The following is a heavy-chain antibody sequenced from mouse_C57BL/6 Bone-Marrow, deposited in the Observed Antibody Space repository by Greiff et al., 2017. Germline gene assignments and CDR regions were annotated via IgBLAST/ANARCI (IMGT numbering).Heavy chain of an antibody. D-gene: IGHD2-5*01. J-gene: IGHJ1*01. CDR2: IYPGSGST. Sequence: QVQLQQPGAELVKPGASVKMSCKASGYTFTSYWINWVKQRPGQGLEWIGDIYPGSGSTNYNEKFQSKATLTVDTSSSTAYMQLSSLTSEDSAVYYCSIPYSSNYWYFDFCGSGTPVTVSS. CDR1: GYTFTSYW. V-gene: IGHV1-55*01. CDR3: SIPYSSNYWYFDF.